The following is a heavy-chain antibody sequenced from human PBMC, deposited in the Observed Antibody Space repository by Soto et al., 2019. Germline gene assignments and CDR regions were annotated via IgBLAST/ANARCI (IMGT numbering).Heavy chain of an antibody. D-gene: IGHD1-26*01. CDR3: AGVGAPRKQPSATWYYGMDV. CDR1: GFTFSSYS. Sequence: GGSLRLSCAASGFTFSSYSMNWVRQAPGKGLEWVSYISSSSSTIYYADSVKGRFTISRDNAKNSLYLQMNSLRDEDTAVYYCAGVGAPRKQPSATWYYGMDVWGQGTTVTVSS. V-gene: IGHV3-48*02. CDR2: ISSSSSTI. J-gene: IGHJ6*02.